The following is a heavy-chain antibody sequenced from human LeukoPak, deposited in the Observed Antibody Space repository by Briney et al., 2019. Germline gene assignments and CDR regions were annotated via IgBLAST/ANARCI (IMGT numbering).Heavy chain of an antibody. CDR1: GGSISSYY. CDR2: IYTSGST. D-gene: IGHD3-22*01. CDR3: ARDYYDSSVNLGLFDP. V-gene: IGHV4-4*07. J-gene: IGHJ5*02. Sequence: PSETLSLTCTVSGGSISSYYWSWIRQPAGKGLEWIGRIYTSGSTNYNPSLKSRVTMSVDTSKNQFSLKLSSVTAADTAVYYCARDYYDSSVNLGLFDPWGQGTLVTVSS.